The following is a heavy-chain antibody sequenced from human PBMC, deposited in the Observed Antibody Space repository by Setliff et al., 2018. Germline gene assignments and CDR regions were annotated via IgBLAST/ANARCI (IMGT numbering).Heavy chain of an antibody. CDR3: VRAPVYCSGDCYPRWFDP. Sequence: SETLSLTCSVSGDSLDSIAEGNQFWGWIRQPAGKGLEYIGHIFMSGGTTYNPSFKSRVRISLDMSRNQFFLHMKNVTAADTATYYCVRAPVYCSGDCYPRWFDPWGQGTLVTVSS. CDR1: GDSLDSIAEGNQF. D-gene: IGHD2-21*02. J-gene: IGHJ5*02. V-gene: IGHV4-61*09. CDR2: IFMSGGT.